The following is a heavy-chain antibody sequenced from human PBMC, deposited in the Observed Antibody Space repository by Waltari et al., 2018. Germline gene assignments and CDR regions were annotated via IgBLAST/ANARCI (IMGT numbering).Heavy chain of an antibody. Sequence: EVQLVESGGGLVKPGGSLRLSCAASGFTFSSYSLNWVRQAPGKGLEWVSSISRSSSYIYYADSVKGRFTISRDNAKNSLYLQMNSLRAEDTAVYYCARVLAARRVDYWGQGTLVTVSS. J-gene: IGHJ4*02. CDR2: ISRSSSYI. CDR1: GFTFSSYS. V-gene: IGHV3-21*01. D-gene: IGHD6-6*01. CDR3: ARVLAARRVDY.